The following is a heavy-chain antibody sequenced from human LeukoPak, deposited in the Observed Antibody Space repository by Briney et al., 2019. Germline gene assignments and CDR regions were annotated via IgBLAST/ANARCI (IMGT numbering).Heavy chain of an antibody. J-gene: IGHJ4*02. CDR3: AKDQPGDGYNSI. CDR1: GFIFRNYG. D-gene: IGHD5-24*01. V-gene: IGHV3-23*01. Sequence: GGSLRLSCAASGFIFRNYGMSWVRQAPGKGLEWVSTVRGRNYYADSVKGRFIISRDDSRSTLYLQMDNLRVEDTAVYYCAKDQPGDGYNSIWGQGTLVTVSS. CDR2: VRGRN.